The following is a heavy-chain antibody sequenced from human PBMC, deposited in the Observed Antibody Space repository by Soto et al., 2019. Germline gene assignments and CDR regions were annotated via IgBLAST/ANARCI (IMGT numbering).Heavy chain of an antibody. J-gene: IGHJ4*02. CDR1: GGSISSGGYS. D-gene: IGHD4-17*01. V-gene: IGHV4-30-2*01. Sequence: QLQLQESGSGLVKPSQTLSLTCAVSGGSISSGGYSWSWIRQPPGKGLEWIGYSYHSGSTYYNPSLKSRVTISVDRSKNQFSLKLSSVTAADTAVYYCARADDYGGNSLDYWGQGTLVTVSS. CDR2: SYHSGST. CDR3: ARADDYGGNSLDY.